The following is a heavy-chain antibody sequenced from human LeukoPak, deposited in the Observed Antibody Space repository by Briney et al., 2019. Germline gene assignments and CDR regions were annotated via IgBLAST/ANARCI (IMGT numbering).Heavy chain of an antibody. D-gene: IGHD3-10*01. V-gene: IGHV1-18*01. CDR3: ARLDYYGSGSYYNVGNDY. CDR1: GYTFTSYV. J-gene: IGHJ4*02. Sequence: ASVKVSCKASGYTFTSYVISWVRQAPGQGLEWMGWISAYNGNTNYAQKLQGRVTMTTDTSTSTAYMELRSLRSDDTAVYYCARLDYYGSGSYYNVGNDYWGQGTLVTVSS. CDR2: ISAYNGNT.